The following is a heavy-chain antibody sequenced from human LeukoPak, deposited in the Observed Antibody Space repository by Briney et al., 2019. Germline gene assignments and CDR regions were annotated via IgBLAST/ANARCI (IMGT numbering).Heavy chain of an antibody. CDR1: GFAFSSYE. V-gene: IGHV4-39*07. Sequence: GSLRLSCAASGFAFSSYEMNWVRQPPGKGLEWIGSIYYSGSTYYNPSLKSRVTISVDTSKNQFSLKLSSVTAADTAVYYCARGSGYYDSSGSLGYWGQGTLVTVSS. CDR3: ARGSGYYDSSGSLGY. CDR2: IYYSGST. D-gene: IGHD3-22*01. J-gene: IGHJ4*02.